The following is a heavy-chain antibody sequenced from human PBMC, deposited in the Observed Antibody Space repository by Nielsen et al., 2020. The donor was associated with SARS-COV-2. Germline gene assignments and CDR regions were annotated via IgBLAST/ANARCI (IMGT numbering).Heavy chain of an antibody. CDR2: INHSGST. CDR3: VRARDSGSYYGFDS. CDR1: GGSFSGYY. V-gene: IGHV4-34*01. D-gene: IGHD1-26*01. J-gene: IGHJ4*02. Sequence: SETLSLTCAVYGGSFSGYYWSWIRQPPGKGLEWIGEINHSGSTNYNPSLKSRVTISVDTSKNQFSLKVSSVTAADTAVYYCVRARDSGSYYGFDSWGQGTLVTVSS.